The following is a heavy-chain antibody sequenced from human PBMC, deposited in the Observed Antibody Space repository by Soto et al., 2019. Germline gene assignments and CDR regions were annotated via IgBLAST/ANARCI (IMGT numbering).Heavy chain of an antibody. CDR3: ARDPRNWNYLYYYYGMDV. Sequence: GGSLRLSCAASGFTFSSYAMHWVRQAPGKGLEWVAVISYDGSNKYYADSVKGRFTISRDNSKNTLYLQMNSLRAEDTAVYYCARDPRNWNYLYYYYGMDVWGQGTTVTVSS. D-gene: IGHD1-7*01. V-gene: IGHV3-30-3*01. CDR2: ISYDGSNK. J-gene: IGHJ6*02. CDR1: GFTFSSYA.